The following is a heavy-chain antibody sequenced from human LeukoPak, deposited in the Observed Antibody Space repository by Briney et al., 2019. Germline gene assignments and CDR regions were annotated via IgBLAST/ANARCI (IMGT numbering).Heavy chain of an antibody. CDR1: GFTFSSYG. J-gene: IGHJ4*02. CDR3: AKAPRRAYTHFDY. D-gene: IGHD2-2*02. Sequence: GGSLRLSCAASGFTFSSYGMHWVRQAPGKGLVWVAFIRYDGSNKYYADSVKGRFTISRDNSKNTLYLQMNSLRAEDTAVYYCAKAPRRAYTHFDYWGQGTLVTVSS. CDR2: IRYDGSNK. V-gene: IGHV3-30*02.